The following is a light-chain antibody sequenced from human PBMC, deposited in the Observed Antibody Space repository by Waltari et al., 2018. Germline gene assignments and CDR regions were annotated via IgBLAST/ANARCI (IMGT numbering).Light chain of an antibody. Sequence: SYELTQPPSVSVSPGQTARITCSGDALPIRYAYSYQQKPGRAPILLIYKDTGRPSRIPERFSGSTSGTTVTLTITGVQAEDEADYYCQSTDSSAVYVVFGGGTKLTVL. CDR1: ALPIRY. J-gene: IGLJ2*01. CDR2: KDT. CDR3: QSTDSSAVYVV. V-gene: IGLV3-25*03.